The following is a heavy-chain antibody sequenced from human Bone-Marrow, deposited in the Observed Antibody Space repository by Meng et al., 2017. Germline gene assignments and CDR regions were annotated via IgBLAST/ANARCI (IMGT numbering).Heavy chain of an antibody. Sequence: GESLKISCAASGFTFSRHAMNWVRQAPGKGLEWVSVIGGSGGGIHYADSVKGRFTISRDNSKNTLYLQMNSLRGEDTAVYYCAKETNAFDIWGQGRMVTV. CDR3: AKETNAFDI. J-gene: IGHJ3*02. D-gene: IGHD4-11*01. V-gene: IGHV3-23*01. CDR1: GFTFSRHA. CDR2: IGGSGGGI.